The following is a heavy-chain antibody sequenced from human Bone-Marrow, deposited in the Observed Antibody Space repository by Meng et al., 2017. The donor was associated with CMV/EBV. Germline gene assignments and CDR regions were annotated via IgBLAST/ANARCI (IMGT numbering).Heavy chain of an antibody. CDR3: TRETRVVVVVAATFDY. D-gene: IGHD2-15*01. V-gene: IGHV3-72*01. J-gene: IGHJ4*02. CDR1: GFIFSDYY. CDR2: TRNRANSYTT. Sequence: GGSLRLSCAASGFIFSDYYFDWVRQAPGKGLEWVGRTRNRANSYTTEYAASVKGRFTISRDDSKNSLYLQMNSLETEDTAVYYCTRETRVVVVVAATFDYWGQGTLVTVFS.